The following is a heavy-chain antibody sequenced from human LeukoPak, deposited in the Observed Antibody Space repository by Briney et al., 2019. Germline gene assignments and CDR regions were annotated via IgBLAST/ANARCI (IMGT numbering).Heavy chain of an antibody. D-gene: IGHD1-26*01. CDR1: GFTFSSSW. J-gene: IGHJ3*02. CDR3: ARAGGTYYGIAFDI. V-gene: IGHV3-7*01. Sequence: PGGSLRLSCAASGFTFSSSWMSWVRQAPGKGLEWVANIKQDGSEKYYVASVEGRFTISRDNAKNSLYLQMNSLRAEDTAVYYCARAGGTYYGIAFDIWGQGTMVTVSS. CDR2: IKQDGSEK.